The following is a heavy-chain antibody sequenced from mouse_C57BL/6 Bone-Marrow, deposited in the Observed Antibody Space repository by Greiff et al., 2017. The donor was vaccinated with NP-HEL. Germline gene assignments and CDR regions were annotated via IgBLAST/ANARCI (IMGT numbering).Heavy chain of an antibody. CDR3: AREDYDYDVGY. J-gene: IGHJ2*01. CDR2: IDPSDSYT. CDR1: GYTFTSYW. V-gene: IGHV1-50*01. D-gene: IGHD2-4*01. Sequence: VQLQQSGAELVKPGASVKLSCKASGYTFTSYWMQWVKQRPGQGLEWIGEIDPSDSYTNYNQKFKGKATLTVDTSSSTAYMQLSSLTSEDSAVYYCAREDYDYDVGYWGQGTTLTVSS.